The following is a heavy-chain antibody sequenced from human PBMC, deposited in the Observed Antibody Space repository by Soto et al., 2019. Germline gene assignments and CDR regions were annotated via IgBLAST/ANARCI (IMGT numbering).Heavy chain of an antibody. CDR2: IYYSGST. Sequence: PSETLSLTCTVSGGSISSGGYYWSWIRQHPGKGLEWIGYIYYSGSTYYNPSLKSRVTISVDTSKNQFSLKLSSVTAADTAVYYCARGILLNTYYYYYGMDVWGQGTTVTVSS. D-gene: IGHD5-18*01. CDR1: GGSISSGGYY. V-gene: IGHV4-31*03. J-gene: IGHJ6*02. CDR3: ARGILLNTYYYYYGMDV.